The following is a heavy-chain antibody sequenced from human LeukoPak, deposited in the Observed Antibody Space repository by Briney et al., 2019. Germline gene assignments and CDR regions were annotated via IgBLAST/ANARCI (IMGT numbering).Heavy chain of an antibody. D-gene: IGHD3-3*01. CDR3: ARGLASGYLPIPFDY. CDR2: INHSGST. Sequence: SETLSLTCAVYGGSFSGYYWSWIRQPPGKGLEWIGEINHSGSTNYNPSLKSRVTISVDTSKNQFSLKLGSVTAADTAVYYCARGLASGYLPIPFDYWGQGTLVTVSS. CDR1: GGSFSGYY. V-gene: IGHV4-34*01. J-gene: IGHJ4*02.